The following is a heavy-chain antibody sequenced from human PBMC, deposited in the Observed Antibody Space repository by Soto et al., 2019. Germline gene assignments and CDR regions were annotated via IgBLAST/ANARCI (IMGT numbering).Heavy chain of an antibody. CDR3: ARGPLVVLNYFES. CDR2: IFPLTDIP. Sequence: QVKLVQSGTEVKKPGSSVKVSCKASGGTFRNYPINWVRQAPGQGLEWMGSIFPLTDIPDYAQNFQARLTLSADKSTSTAYMELSSLTSDDTAVYFCARGPLVVLNYFESWGQGTLVTVSS. CDR1: GGTFRNYP. J-gene: IGHJ4*02. V-gene: IGHV1-69*02.